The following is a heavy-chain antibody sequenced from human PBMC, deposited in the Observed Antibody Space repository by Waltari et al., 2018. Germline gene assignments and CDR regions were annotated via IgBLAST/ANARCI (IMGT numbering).Heavy chain of an antibody. D-gene: IGHD1-1*01. CDR2: IIPIRGIA. CDR3: ARRAQDDLFDY. Sequence: QVQLVQSGAEVKKPGSSVKVSCKASGGPFSRYTISWVRQAPGQGLEWMGRIIPIRGIANYAQKCQGRVTITADKSTSTAYMELSSLRSEDTAVYYCARRAQDDLFDYWGQGTLVAVSS. CDR1: GGPFSRYT. V-gene: IGHV1-69*02. J-gene: IGHJ4*02.